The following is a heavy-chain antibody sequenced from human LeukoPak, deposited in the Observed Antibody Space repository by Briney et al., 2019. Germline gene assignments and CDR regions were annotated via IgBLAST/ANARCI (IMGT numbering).Heavy chain of an antibody. J-gene: IGHJ1*01. V-gene: IGHV4-34*01. CDR1: GGSFSGYY. CDR2: INHSGST. D-gene: IGHD6-19*01. CDR3: ARGWRIAVASNFQH. Sequence: SETLSLTCAVYGGSFSGYYWSWIRQPPGKGLEWIGEINHSGSTNYNPSLKSRVTISVDTYKNQFSLKLSSVTAADTAVYYCARGWRIAVASNFQHWGQGTLVTVSS.